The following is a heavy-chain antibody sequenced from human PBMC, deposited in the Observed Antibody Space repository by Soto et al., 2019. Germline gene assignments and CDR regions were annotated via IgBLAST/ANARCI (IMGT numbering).Heavy chain of an antibody. V-gene: IGHV3-73*01. CDR1: GFTFSDSA. CDR3: TRSPDADCGAGSCRDGYDP. D-gene: IGHD2-15*01. Sequence: EVQLVESGGGLVQPGGSLKLSCAASGFTFSDSAMHWVRQASGKGLEWVGRIKTKPNNYATAYGASVQGRFTISRDDSKSTAYLQMSSLRTEDTALYYWTRSPDADCGAGSCRDGYDPWGQGILVPVSS. CDR2: IKTKPNNYAT. J-gene: IGHJ5*02.